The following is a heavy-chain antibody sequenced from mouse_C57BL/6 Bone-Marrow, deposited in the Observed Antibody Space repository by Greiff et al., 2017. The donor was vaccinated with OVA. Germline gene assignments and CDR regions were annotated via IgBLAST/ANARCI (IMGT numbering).Heavy chain of an antibody. CDR3: ARDYGSTLYYAMDD. D-gene: IGHD1-1*01. J-gene: IGHJ4*01. CDR2: IHPNSGST. Sequence: QVQLQQPGAELVKPGASVKLSCKASGYTFTSYWMHWVKQRPGQGLEWIGMIHPNSGSTNYNEKFKSKATLTVDKSSSTAYMQLSSLTSEDSAVYYCARDYGSTLYYAMDDWGQGTSVTVSS. CDR1: GYTFTSYW. V-gene: IGHV1-64*01.